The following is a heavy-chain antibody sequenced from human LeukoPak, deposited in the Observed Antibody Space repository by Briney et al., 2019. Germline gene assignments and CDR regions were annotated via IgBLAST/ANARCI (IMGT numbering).Heavy chain of an antibody. Sequence: AAPVKVSCEASGYTFSAFHIHWVRLAPGQGPEWMGWVNPNSGDTNYAQRFRGRVTMTRDTSINTAYMELSSLRSDDTAVYYCARSNYYGSQSEYWGQGTLVAVSS. CDR3: ARSNYYGSQSEY. D-gene: IGHD3-10*01. J-gene: IGHJ4*02. CDR1: GYTFSAFH. V-gene: IGHV1-2*02. CDR2: VNPNSGDT.